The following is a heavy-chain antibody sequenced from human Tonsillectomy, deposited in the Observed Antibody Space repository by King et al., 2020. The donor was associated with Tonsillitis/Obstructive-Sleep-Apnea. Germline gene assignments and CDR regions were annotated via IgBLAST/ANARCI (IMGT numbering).Heavy chain of an antibody. CDR2: ISWNSVSI. V-gene: IGHV3-9*01. Sequence: VQLVESGGGLVQPGGSLRLSCAASGFSFDDYAMHWVRLAPGKGLEWVSGISWNSVSIEYADSVQGRFTISRDNAKNSLYLQMNSLRPEDTALYYCAKGPPAEAEDWFDPWGQGTLVTVSS. D-gene: IGHD6-13*01. CDR3: AKGPPAEAEDWFDP. CDR1: GFSFDDYA. J-gene: IGHJ5*02.